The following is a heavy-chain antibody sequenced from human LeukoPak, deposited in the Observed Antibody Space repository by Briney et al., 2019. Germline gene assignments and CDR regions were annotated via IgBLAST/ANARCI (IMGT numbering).Heavy chain of an antibody. CDR3: ARDSFTDGAPTFDI. CDR2: INTNTGNP. Sequence: GASVKVSCKASGYTFTTYAMNWVRQAPGQGLEWMGWINTNTGNPTYAQGFTGRFVFSLDTSVSTAYLQIFSLEVEDTAVYYCARDSFTDGAPTFDIWGQGTMVTVSS. CDR1: GYTFTTYA. J-gene: IGHJ3*02. V-gene: IGHV7-4-1*01. D-gene: IGHD3-16*01.